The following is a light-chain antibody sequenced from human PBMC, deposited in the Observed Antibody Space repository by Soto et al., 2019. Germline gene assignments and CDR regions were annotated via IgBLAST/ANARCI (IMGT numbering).Light chain of an antibody. CDR3: QQYHRASIA. Sequence: SRSTLSSSVADEVTITCRASQSLNNWLAWYQQKPGKAPSLLICYASTLDRGVPSRFSGTGSGTEFTLTISSLQPDDFATYYGQQYHRASIASGQASRMEI. CDR2: YAS. J-gene: IGKJ5*01. V-gene: IGKV1-5*01. CDR1: QSLNNW.